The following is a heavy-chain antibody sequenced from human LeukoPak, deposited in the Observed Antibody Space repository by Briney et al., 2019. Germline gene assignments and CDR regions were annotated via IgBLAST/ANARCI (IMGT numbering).Heavy chain of an antibody. J-gene: IGHJ4*02. D-gene: IGHD3-22*01. CDR1: GFTVSSNY. V-gene: IGHV3-23*01. Sequence: GGSLRLSCAASGFTVSSNYMSWVRQAPGKGLEWVSTISSSGGSTYYADSVKGRFTISRDKSKHTLFLQMNSLRAEDTAVYYCAKDGRPSRSIVVVITNLDFWGQGTLVTVSS. CDR3: AKDGRPSRSIVVVITNLDF. CDR2: ISSSGGST.